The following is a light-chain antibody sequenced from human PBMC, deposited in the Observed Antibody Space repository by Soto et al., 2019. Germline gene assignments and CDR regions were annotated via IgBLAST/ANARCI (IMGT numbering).Light chain of an antibody. Sequence: QSALTQPASVSGSPGRSITISCTGTSSDVGGYNYVSWFQHHPGKAPKLIIYGVSYRPSGVSARFSGSKSGDTASLTISGLQAEDEADYYCSSFTNTITRYAFGTGTKVTVL. J-gene: IGLJ1*01. CDR2: GVS. CDR3: SSFTNTITRYA. V-gene: IGLV2-14*01. CDR1: SSDVGGYNY.